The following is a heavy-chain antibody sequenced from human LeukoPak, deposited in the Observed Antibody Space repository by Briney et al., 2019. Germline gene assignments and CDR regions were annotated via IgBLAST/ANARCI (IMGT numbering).Heavy chain of an antibody. D-gene: IGHD4/OR15-4a*01. J-gene: IGHJ5*02. Sequence: SGPALVKPTQTLTLTCTFSGFSPTTTGMRVSWIRQPPGKALEWLARIDWDDDKFYSTSLKTRLTISKDTSKNQVVLTMTTLVPVDTTTYFSTRLQGPPNGAKWSDRGSQGRLVTVSS. CDR3: TRLQGPPNGAKWSDR. CDR1: GFSPTTTGMR. V-gene: IGHV2-70*04. CDR2: IDWDDDK.